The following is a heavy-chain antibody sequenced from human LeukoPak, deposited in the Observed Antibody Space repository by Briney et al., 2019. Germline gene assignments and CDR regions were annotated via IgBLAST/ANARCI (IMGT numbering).Heavy chain of an antibody. J-gene: IGHJ4*02. CDR1: GFTFSSYW. Sequence: GGSLRLSCAASGFTFSSYWMHWVRQVPGKGLVWVSRIDNDGRGTSYADSVKGRFTISRDNAKNRLYLQMNSLRAEDTAVYYCASLNYGPDYWGQGTLVTVSS. CDR3: ASLNYGPDY. D-gene: IGHD3-16*01. V-gene: IGHV3-74*01. CDR2: IDNDGRGT.